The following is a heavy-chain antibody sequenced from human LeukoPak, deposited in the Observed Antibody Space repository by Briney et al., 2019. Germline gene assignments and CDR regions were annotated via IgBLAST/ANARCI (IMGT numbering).Heavy chain of an antibody. Sequence: GGSLRLSCAASGFTFDDYAMHWVRQAPGKGLEWVSLISGDGGSTYYADSVKGRFTISRDNSKNSLYLQMYSLRTEDTALYYCAKDILYDILTGYYPSYGMDVWGQGTTVTVSS. CDR1: GFTFDDYA. CDR2: ISGDGGST. J-gene: IGHJ6*02. D-gene: IGHD3-9*01. V-gene: IGHV3-43*02. CDR3: AKDILYDILTGYYPSYGMDV.